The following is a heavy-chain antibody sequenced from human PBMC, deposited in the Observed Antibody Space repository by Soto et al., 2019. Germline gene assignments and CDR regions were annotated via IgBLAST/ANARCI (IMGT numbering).Heavy chain of an antibody. D-gene: IGHD6-19*01. Sequence: PGGSLRLSCAASGFTFSSYAMSWVRQAPGKGLEWVSAISNSGGRTYYADSVKGRFTISRDNSKNTLYLQMNSLRAEDTAVYYCAKSYSSGWYYFDDWGQGTLVTVSS. J-gene: IGHJ4*02. V-gene: IGHV3-23*01. CDR3: AKSYSSGWYYFDD. CDR2: ISNSGGRT. CDR1: GFTFSSYA.